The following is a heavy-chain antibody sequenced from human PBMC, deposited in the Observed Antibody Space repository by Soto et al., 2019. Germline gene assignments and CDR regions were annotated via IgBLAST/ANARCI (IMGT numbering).Heavy chain of an antibody. Sequence: PSETLSLTYTISGGAISSYNWSWIRQPPGKALVWIGFIYYSGSTNYNPSLKSRVTISVDTSKNQFYLKLSSVTAADKAVYYCARVTYYYDSSGYYYDAFDIWGQGTMVS. CDR2: IYYSGST. D-gene: IGHD3-22*01. J-gene: IGHJ3*02. V-gene: IGHV4-59*01. CDR1: GGAISSYN. CDR3: ARVTYYYDSSGYYYDAFDI.